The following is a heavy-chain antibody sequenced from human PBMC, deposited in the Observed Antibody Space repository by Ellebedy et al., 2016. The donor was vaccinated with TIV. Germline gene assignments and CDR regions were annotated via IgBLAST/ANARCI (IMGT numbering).Heavy chain of an antibody. Sequence: GESLKISXAASGFTFSSYAMSWVRQAPGKGLEWVSAISGSGGSTYYADSVKGRFTISRDNSKNTLYLQMNSLRAEDTAVYYCAKNGQWLVVYYWGQGTLVTVSS. V-gene: IGHV3-23*01. CDR2: ISGSGGST. CDR1: GFTFSSYA. CDR3: AKNGQWLVVYY. D-gene: IGHD6-19*01. J-gene: IGHJ4*02.